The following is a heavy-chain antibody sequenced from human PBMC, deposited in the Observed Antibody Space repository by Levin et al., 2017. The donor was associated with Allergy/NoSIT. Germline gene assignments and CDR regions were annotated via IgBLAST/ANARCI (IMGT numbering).Heavy chain of an antibody. J-gene: IGHJ6*02. D-gene: IGHD1-1*01. CDR1: GFTFSGSA. CDR3: RTGTTSAGMDV. CDR2: IRSKANSYAT. V-gene: IGHV3-73*01. Sequence: GESLKISCAASGFTFSGSAMHWVRQASGKGLEWVGRIRSKANSYATAYAASVKGRFTISRDDSKNTAYLQMNSLKTEDTAVYYCRTGTTSAGMDVWGQGTTVTVSS.